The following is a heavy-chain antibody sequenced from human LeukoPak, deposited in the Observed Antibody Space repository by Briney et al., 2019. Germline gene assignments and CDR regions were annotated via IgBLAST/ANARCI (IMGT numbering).Heavy chain of an antibody. CDR1: GGSFSGYY. J-gene: IGHJ5*02. D-gene: IGHD3-10*01. V-gene: IGHV4-34*01. CDR3: ARRLGARHRSISSFGWFDP. CDR2: INHSGST. Sequence: KTSETLSLTCAVYGGSFSGYYWSWIRQPPGKGLEWIGEINHSGSTNYNPSLKSRVTISVDTSKNQFSLKLSSVTAADTAVYYCARRLGARHRSISSFGWFDPWGQGTLVTVSS.